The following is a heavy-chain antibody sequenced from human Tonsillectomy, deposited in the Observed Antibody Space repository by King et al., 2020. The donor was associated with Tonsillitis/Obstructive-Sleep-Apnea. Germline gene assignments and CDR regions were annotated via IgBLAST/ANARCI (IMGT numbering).Heavy chain of an antibody. Sequence: VQLVESGGGLIQPGGSLRLSCAASGFTVSSNYMSWVRQAPGKGLEWVSVIYSGGSTYYADSVKGRFTISRDNSKNTLYLQMNSLRAEDTAVYYCARWSYCDYSDDAFDICGQGTMVTVSS. CDR3: ARWSYCDYSDDAFDI. CDR2: IYSGGST. CDR1: GFTVSSNY. J-gene: IGHJ3*02. D-gene: IGHD4-17*01. V-gene: IGHV3-53*01.